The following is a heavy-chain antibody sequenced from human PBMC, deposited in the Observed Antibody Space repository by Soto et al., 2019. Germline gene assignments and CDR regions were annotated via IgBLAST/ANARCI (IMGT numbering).Heavy chain of an antibody. D-gene: IGHD5-18*01. CDR1: GGSVTSDEDY. V-gene: IGHV4-30-4*01. CDR2: ISNSGST. J-gene: IGHJ4*01. CDR3: ATDSGSTYGYFDH. Sequence: SETLSLTCTVSGGSVTSDEDYWTWIRQSPGKGLEWIGYISNSGSTGYNPSLKTRLSMSVDRSKNQFTLRRTSVTAADTAVYLCATDSGSTYGYFDHCGHGTQVTVS.